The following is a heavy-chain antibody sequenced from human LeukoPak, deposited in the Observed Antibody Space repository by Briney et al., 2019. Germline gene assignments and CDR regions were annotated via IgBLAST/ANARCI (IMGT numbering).Heavy chain of an antibody. Sequence: KPSETLSLTCTVSGGSISSGSYYWSWIRQPAGKGLEWIGRIYTSGSTNYNPSLKSRVTISVDTSKNQFSLKLSSVTAADTAVYYCVRGDSQSWYDWFDPWGQGTLVTVSS. D-gene: IGHD6-13*01. CDR3: VRGDSQSWYDWFDP. CDR1: GGSISSGSYY. V-gene: IGHV4-61*02. J-gene: IGHJ5*02. CDR2: IYTSGST.